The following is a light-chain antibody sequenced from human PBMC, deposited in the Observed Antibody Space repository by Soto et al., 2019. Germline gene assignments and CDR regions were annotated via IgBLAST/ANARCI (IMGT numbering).Light chain of an antibody. CDR2: EVT. Sequence: QSVLTQPASVSGSPGQSIAISCTGTFSDVGGYDYVSWYQQHPDKAPKLMIYEVTKRPSGVSNRFSGSKSGNTASLTISGLHPEDEADYYCSSHTSGSTRVFGRGTKLTVL. CDR1: FSDVGGYDY. CDR3: SSHTSGSTRV. J-gene: IGLJ1*01. V-gene: IGLV2-14*01.